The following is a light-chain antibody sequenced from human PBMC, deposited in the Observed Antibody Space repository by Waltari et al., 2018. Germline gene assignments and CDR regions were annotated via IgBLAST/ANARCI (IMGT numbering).Light chain of an antibody. CDR1: QTISSW. CDR2: KAS. Sequence: DIQMTQSPSTLSASVGYRVTIPCRASQTISSWLAWYQQKPGKAPKLLIYKASSLESGVPSRFSGSGSGTEFTLTISSLQPDDFATYYCQQYNGYSWTFGQGTKVEIK. V-gene: IGKV1-5*03. J-gene: IGKJ1*01. CDR3: QQYNGYSWT.